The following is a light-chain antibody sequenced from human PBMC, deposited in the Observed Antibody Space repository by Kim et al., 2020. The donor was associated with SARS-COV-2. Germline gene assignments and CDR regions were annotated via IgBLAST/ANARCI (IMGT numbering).Light chain of an antibody. CDR1: QSVSSN. CDR3: QQYNNWPPYT. V-gene: IGKV3-15*01. Sequence: VTPGERATRSCRASQSVSSNLAWYQQKPGQAPRLLIYGASTRATGIPARFSGSGSGTEFTLTISSLQSEDFAVYYCQQYNNWPPYTFSQGTKLEI. J-gene: IGKJ2*01. CDR2: GAS.